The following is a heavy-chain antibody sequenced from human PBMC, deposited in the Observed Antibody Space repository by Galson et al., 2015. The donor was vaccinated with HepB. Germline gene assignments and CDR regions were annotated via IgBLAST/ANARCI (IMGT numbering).Heavy chain of an antibody. D-gene: IGHD6-19*01. CDR2: IYSGGST. Sequence: SLRLSCAASGFSFSSYWMSWVRQAPGKGLEWVSVIYSGGSTYYADSVKGRFTISRDNSKNTLYLQMNSLRAEDTAVYYCARGAVAGPSNWFDPWGQGTLVTVSS. CDR3: ARGAVAGPSNWFDP. V-gene: IGHV3-66*01. CDR1: GFSFSSYW. J-gene: IGHJ5*02.